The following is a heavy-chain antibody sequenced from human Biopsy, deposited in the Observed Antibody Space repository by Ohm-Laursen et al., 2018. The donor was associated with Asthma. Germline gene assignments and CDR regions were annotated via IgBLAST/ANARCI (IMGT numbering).Heavy chain of an antibody. CDR3: VRGEEVAGTYFKD. V-gene: IGHV4-34*01. CDR2: INYRGDT. D-gene: IGHD6-19*01. CDR1: GGSFTHYF. J-gene: IGHJ1*01. Sequence: LSLTCSISGGSFTHYFWMWIRQPPGKGLEWIGEINYRGDTNYNPSLESRVSISVDTSTYHFSLRLNSVTAADTAVYYCVRGEEVAGTYFKDWDQGTLVTVSS.